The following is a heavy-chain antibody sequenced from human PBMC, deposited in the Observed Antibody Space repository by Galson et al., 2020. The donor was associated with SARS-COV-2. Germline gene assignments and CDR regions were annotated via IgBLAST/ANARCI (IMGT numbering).Heavy chain of an antibody. J-gene: IGHJ4*02. D-gene: IGHD6-19*01. CDR1: GFSFSSYP. CDR2: ISSDSKNE. CDR3: ARGGSAWYFDY. V-gene: IGHV3-30*04. Sequence: GESLKISCAASGFSFSSYPIHWVRQSPGRGLEWVAVISSDSKNEYSDPVKGRFTISRDNSRNTLSLQMNSLRREDTATYYCARGGSAWYFDYWGQGALVTVSS.